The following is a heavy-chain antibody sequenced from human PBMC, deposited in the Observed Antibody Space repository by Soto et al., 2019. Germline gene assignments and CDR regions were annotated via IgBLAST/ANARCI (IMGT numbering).Heavy chain of an antibody. J-gene: IGHJ4*02. CDR1: GFSLTTRAVG. V-gene: IGHV2-5*02. CDR3: AQRNPTIEPKFDY. Sequence: QITLKESGPTVVKPTQTLTLTFTCSGFSLTTRAVGVGWIRQPPGKAPEWLALIYWDGDKVYSPSLKSRLTITKDTSKNQVVLTMTNMDPVDTATYYCAQRNPTIEPKFDYWGQVTLVTVSS. D-gene: IGHD1-26*01. CDR2: IYWDGDK.